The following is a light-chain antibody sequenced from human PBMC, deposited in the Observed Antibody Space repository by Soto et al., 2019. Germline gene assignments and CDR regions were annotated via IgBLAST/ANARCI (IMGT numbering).Light chain of an antibody. Sequence: QPVLTQPPSVSGAPGQRVTISCTGSSSNIGAGYNVHWYQQLPGTAPKLLIYGNSNRPSGVPDRFSGSKSGTSASLAITGLQAEDEADYYCQSSDSSLSGFWVFGGGTKLTVL. CDR1: SSNIGAGYN. V-gene: IGLV1-40*01. J-gene: IGLJ3*02. CDR2: GNS. CDR3: QSSDSSLSGFWV.